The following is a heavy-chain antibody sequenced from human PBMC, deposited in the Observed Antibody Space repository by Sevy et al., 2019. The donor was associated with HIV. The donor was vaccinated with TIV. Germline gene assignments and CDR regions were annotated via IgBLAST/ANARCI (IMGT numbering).Heavy chain of an antibody. CDR1: GXXFSNXX. CDR3: AXXXGLRX. CDR2: ISSSSTTL. J-gene: IGHJ4*02. Sequence: GGSLRLSCAAXGXXFSNXXMNWVRQAPGKGLEWVSYISSSSTTLYYADSVKGRFTISRDNAKNSLDLQMNSLSDDDXAVYYCAXXXGLRXWGQGTLVTVSS. V-gene: IGHV3-48*02.